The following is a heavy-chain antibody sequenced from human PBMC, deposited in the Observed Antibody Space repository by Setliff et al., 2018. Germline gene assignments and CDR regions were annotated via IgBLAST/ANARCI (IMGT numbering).Heavy chain of an antibody. J-gene: IGHJ6*03. CDR3: ARMSGFQYIDV. Sequence: SETLSLTCTVSGASITNINYYWGWIRQPPGKGLEWIGSIYYSGSTYYNPSLKSRVTISVDTSKNQFSLSLTSVTAEDTAVYYCARMSGFQYIDVWDKGTTVTVSS. CDR1: GASITNINYY. V-gene: IGHV4-39*07. D-gene: IGHD3-3*01. CDR2: IYYSGST.